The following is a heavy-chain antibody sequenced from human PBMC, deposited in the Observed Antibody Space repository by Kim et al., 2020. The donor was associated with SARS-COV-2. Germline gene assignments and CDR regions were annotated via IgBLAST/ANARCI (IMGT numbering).Heavy chain of an antibody. J-gene: IGHJ6*02. CDR2: IGTAGDT. CDR1: GFTFSSYD. Sequence: GGSLRLSCAASGFTFSSYDMHWVRQAPGKGLEWVSAIGTAGDTYYPGSVKGRFTISRENAKNSLYLQMNSLRAGDTAVYYCARAAAGNYGMDVWGQGTTVTGSS. D-gene: IGHD6-13*01. CDR3: ARAAAGNYGMDV. V-gene: IGHV3-13*04.